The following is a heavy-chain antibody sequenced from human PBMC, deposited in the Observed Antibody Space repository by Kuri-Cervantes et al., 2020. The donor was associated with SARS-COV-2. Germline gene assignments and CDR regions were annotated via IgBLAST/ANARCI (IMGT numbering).Heavy chain of an antibody. CDR1: GFTFSSYA. CDR2: ISSNGGST. J-gene: IGHJ6*02. D-gene: IGHD3-3*01. Sequence: GESLKIFCSASGFTFSSYAMHWVRQAPGKGLEYVSAISSNGGSTYYADSVKGRFTISRDNSKNTLYLQMSSLRAEDTAVYYCVKVTTYYDFWSGYSYGMDVWGQGTTVTVSS. CDR3: VKVTTYYDFWSGYSYGMDV. V-gene: IGHV3-64D*08.